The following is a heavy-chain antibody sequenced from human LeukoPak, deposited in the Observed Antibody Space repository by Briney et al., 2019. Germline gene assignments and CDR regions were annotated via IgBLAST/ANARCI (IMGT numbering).Heavy chain of an antibody. CDR2: INPNSGGT. D-gene: IGHD1-26*01. CDR3: ARVSESGSLDY. CDR1: GGTFSSYA. V-gene: IGHV1-2*02. J-gene: IGHJ4*02. Sequence: ASVKVSCKASGGTFSSYAISWVRQAPGQGLEWMGWINPNSGGTNYAQKFQGRVTMTRDTSISTAYMELSSLRSDNTAVYYCARVSESGSLDYWGQGTLVTVSS.